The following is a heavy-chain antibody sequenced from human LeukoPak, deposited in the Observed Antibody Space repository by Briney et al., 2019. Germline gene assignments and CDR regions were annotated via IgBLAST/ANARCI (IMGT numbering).Heavy chain of an antibody. Sequence: SETLSLTCTVSGGSISSGSYYWSWIRQPAGKGPEWIGRIYTSGSTNYNPSLKSRVTISVDTSKNQFSLKLSSVTAADTAVYYCASIYYYDSAPFDPWGQGTLVTVSS. CDR1: GGSISSGSYY. CDR3: ASIYYYDSAPFDP. D-gene: IGHD3-22*01. J-gene: IGHJ5*02. V-gene: IGHV4-61*02. CDR2: IYTSGST.